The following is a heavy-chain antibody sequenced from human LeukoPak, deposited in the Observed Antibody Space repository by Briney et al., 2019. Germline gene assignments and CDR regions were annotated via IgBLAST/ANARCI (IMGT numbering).Heavy chain of an antibody. CDR3: ARLGSHRCHDY. Sequence: SETLSLTCTVSGGSISSYYWSWIRQPPGKGLEWIGYIYYSGSTNYNPSLKSRVTISVDTSKNQFSLKLSSVTAADTAVYYCARLGSHRCHDYWGQGTLVTVSS. CDR1: GGSISSYY. CDR2: IYYSGST. J-gene: IGHJ4*02. D-gene: IGHD1-26*01. V-gene: IGHV4-59*12.